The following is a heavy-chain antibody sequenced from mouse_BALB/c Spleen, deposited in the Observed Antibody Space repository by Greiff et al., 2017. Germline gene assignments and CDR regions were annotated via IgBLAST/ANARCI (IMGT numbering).Heavy chain of an antibody. Sequence: EVKLVESGGGLVKPGGSLKLSCAASGFTFSSYTMSWVRQTPEKRLEWVATISSGGSYTYYPDGVKGRFTISRDNAKNTLYLQMSSLKSEDTAMYYCTMMTTEGLFAYWGQGTLVTVSA. CDR1: GFTFSSYT. V-gene: IGHV5-6-4*01. J-gene: IGHJ3*01. CDR2: ISSGGSYT. CDR3: TMMTTEGLFAY. D-gene: IGHD2-4*01.